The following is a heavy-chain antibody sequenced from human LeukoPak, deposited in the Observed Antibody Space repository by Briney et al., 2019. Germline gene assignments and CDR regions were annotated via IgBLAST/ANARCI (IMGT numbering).Heavy chain of an antibody. Sequence: GASVKVSCKASGYTFTSYDINWVRQATGQGLEWMGWTNPNSGNTGYAQKFQGRVTMTRNTSISTAYMELSSLRSEDTAVYYCARGRYSTVTRKYNWFDPWGQGTLVTVSS. J-gene: IGHJ5*02. CDR1: GYTFTSYD. CDR3: ARGRYSTVTRKYNWFDP. D-gene: IGHD4-17*01. CDR2: TNPNSGNT. V-gene: IGHV1-8*01.